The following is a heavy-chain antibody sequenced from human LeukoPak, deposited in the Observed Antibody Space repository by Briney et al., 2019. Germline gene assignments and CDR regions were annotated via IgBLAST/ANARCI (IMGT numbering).Heavy chain of an antibody. D-gene: IGHD2-2*01. CDR1: GFTFSSYW. CDR3: AREGPWVVVQAAFDY. J-gene: IGHJ4*02. V-gene: IGHV3-7*01. CDR2: IKQDGSEK. Sequence: GGSLRLSCAASGFTFSSYWMSWVRQAPGKGLEWVANIKQDGSEKYYVDSVKGRFTISRDNAKNSLYLQMNSLRAEDTAVYYCAREGPWVVVQAAFDYWGQGTLVTVSS.